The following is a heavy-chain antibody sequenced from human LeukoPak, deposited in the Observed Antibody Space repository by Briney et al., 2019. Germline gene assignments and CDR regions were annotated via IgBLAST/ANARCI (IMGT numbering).Heavy chain of an antibody. CDR1: GYTFITYW. J-gene: IGHJ3*02. D-gene: IGHD4-23*01. Sequence: NRGESLKISCKGSGYTFITYWIGWVRQMPGKGLEWMGIIYPGDSDTRYGPSFQGQVTISADKSISTAYLQWSSLKASDTAMYYCARPDDYGGKPSAFDIWGQGTRVTVSS. V-gene: IGHV5-51*01. CDR3: ARPDDYGGKPSAFDI. CDR2: IYPGDSDT.